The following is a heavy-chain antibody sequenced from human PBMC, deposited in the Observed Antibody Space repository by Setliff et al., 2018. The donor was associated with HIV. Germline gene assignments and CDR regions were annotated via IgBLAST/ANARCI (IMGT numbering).Heavy chain of an antibody. J-gene: IGHJ4*02. Sequence: PSETLSLTCAVSGGSISSTNWWSWVRQPPGKGLEWIGEINHSGSTNYNTSLKSRVTISVDTSMDQFSLNLNSVTAADTAVYYCARNSQKGIQPLLLASWGPGTLVTVSS. CDR2: INHSGST. V-gene: IGHV4-4*02. D-gene: IGHD1-1*01. CDR1: GGSISSTNW. CDR3: ARNSQKGIQPLLLAS.